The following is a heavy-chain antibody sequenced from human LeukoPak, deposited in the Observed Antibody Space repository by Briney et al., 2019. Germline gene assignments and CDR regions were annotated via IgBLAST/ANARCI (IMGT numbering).Heavy chain of an antibody. J-gene: IGHJ4*02. D-gene: IGHD3-16*01. Sequence: GGSRRLSCAASGFACTSYAMSWGRQAPGKGLEGVSAISGSGGSTYYADSVKGWFTISRDNSKNTLYMQMNSLRAEDTAIYYCAKDFGDWGQGTLVTVSS. CDR1: GFACTSYA. CDR3: AKDFGD. V-gene: IGHV3-23*01. CDR2: ISGSGGST.